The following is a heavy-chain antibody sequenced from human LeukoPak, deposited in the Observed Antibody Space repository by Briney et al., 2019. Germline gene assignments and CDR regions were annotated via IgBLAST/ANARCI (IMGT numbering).Heavy chain of an antibody. D-gene: IGHD5-12*01. J-gene: IGHJ3*02. V-gene: IGHV3-23*01. Sequence: GGSLRLSCAASGFTFSSYAMSWVRQAPGKGLEWVSAISGSGGSTYYADSVKGRFTISRDNSKNTLYLQMNSLRAENTAVYYCAKWGYDFRAFDIWGQRTMVTVSS. CDR1: GFTFSSYA. CDR3: AKWGYDFRAFDI. CDR2: ISGSGGST.